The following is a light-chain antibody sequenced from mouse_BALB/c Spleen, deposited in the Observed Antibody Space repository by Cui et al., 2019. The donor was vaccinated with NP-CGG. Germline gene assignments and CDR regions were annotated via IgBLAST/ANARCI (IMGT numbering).Light chain of an antibody. CDR2: STN. CDR3: ALWYSNHWV. CDR1: TGAVTTSNY. J-gene: IGLJ1*01. V-gene: IGLV1*01. Sequence: QAFVTQESALPTSLGETLTLTCRSSTGAVTTSNYANWVQEKPDHLFTGLIGSTNNRAPGVPARFSGSLIGDKAALTITGAQTEDEAIYFCALWYSNHWVFGGGTKLTVL.